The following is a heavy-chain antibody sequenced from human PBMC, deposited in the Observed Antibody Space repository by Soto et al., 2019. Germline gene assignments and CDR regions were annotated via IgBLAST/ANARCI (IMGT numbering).Heavy chain of an antibody. J-gene: IGHJ4*02. CDR1: GGTFSSYA. CDR3: ARAGKQMVLGLAPNFDY. D-gene: IGHD6-13*01. Sequence: SVKVSCKASGGTFSSYAISWVRQAPGQGLEWMGGIIPIFGTANYAQKFQGRVTITADESTSTAYMELSSLRSEDTAVYYCARAGKQMVLGLAPNFDYWGQGTLVTVSS. V-gene: IGHV1-69*13. CDR2: IIPIFGTA.